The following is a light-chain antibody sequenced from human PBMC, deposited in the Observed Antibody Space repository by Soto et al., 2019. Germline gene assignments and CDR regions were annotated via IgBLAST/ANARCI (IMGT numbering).Light chain of an antibody. CDR2: AAS. Sequence: AVQVTQSPSSLSASVGDRVTITCRASQAIRNDLGWYQQKPGKAPKLLIYAASTLQSGVPSRFSGSGFGTDFPLTISSLQPEDFATYYCLQDFNYFSFGQGTRLEIK. CDR1: QAIRND. V-gene: IGKV1-6*01. CDR3: LQDFNYFS. J-gene: IGKJ5*01.